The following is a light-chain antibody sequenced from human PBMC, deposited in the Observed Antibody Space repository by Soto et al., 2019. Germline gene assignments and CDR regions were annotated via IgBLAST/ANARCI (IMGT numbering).Light chain of an antibody. J-gene: IGLJ2*01. V-gene: IGLV2-14*01. CDR2: DVS. Sequence: QSVLTQPASVSGSPGQSITISCTGTSSDVGGYNYVSWYQQHPGKAPKLMIYDVSNRPSGVSNRFSGSKSGNTASLTISGXXXXXEADYYCSSYTSSSTQVVXGGGTKVTVL. CDR1: SSDVGGYNY. CDR3: SSYTSSSTQVV.